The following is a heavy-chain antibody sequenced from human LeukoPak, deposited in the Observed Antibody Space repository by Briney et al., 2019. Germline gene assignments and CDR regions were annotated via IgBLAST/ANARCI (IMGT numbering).Heavy chain of an antibody. CDR3: ARRGDGAFDI. Sequence: GRSLRLSCTASGFTFSSYAMHWVRQAPGKGLPWVAVISYDGSNKYYADSVKGRFTISRDNSKNTLYLQMNSLRAEDTAVYYCARRGDGAFDIWGQGTMVTVSS. CDR1: GFTFSSYA. CDR2: ISYDGSNK. V-gene: IGHV3-30-3*01. J-gene: IGHJ3*02.